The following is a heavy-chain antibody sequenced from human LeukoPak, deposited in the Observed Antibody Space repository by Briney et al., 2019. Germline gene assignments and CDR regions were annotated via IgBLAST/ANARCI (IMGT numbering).Heavy chain of an antibody. V-gene: IGHV1-46*01. CDR3: ARDAEAYDSSGYPDY. J-gene: IGHJ4*02. CDR2: INPSGGSR. CDR1: GYTFTSYY. Sequence: ASVKVSCKASGYTFTSYYMHWVRQAPGQGLEWMGIINPSGGSRRYAQKFRGRVTMTRDTSTSTVYMELSSLRSEDTAVYYCARDAEAYDSSGYPDYWGQGTLVTVSS. D-gene: IGHD3-22*01.